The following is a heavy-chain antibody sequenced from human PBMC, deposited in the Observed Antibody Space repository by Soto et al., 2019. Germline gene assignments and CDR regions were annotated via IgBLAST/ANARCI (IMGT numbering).Heavy chain of an antibody. CDR1: GYTFTSYA. D-gene: IGHD3-10*01. J-gene: IGHJ3*02. CDR2: INAGNGNT. CDR3: ARGLLWFGEPEAFDI. V-gene: IGHV1-3*01. Sequence: RASVKVSCKASGYTFTSYAMHWVRQAPGQRLEWMGWINAGNGNTKYSQKFQGRVTITRDTSASTAYMELSSLRSEDTAVYYCARGLLWFGEPEAFDIWGQGTMVTVSS.